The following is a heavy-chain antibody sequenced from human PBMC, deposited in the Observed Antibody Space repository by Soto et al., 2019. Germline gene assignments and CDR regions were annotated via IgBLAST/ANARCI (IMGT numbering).Heavy chain of an antibody. CDR3: ARLPGYRREFGY. J-gene: IGHJ4*02. V-gene: IGHV4-59*01. D-gene: IGHD4-4*01. CDR2: IYYSGDT. CDR1: GGSLNSYY. Sequence: SETLSLTCTVSGGSLNSYYWSWIRQPPGKGLEWIGYIYYSGDTTYNPSLQSRVTISVDTSKNQFSLKLTSVTAADTAVYYCARLPGYRREFGYWGQGTLVTVSS.